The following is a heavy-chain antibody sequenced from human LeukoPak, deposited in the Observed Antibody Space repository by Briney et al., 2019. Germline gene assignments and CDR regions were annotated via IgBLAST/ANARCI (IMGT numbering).Heavy chain of an antibody. J-gene: IGHJ4*02. D-gene: IGHD3-22*01. CDR1: GGTFSSYA. V-gene: IGHV1-69*04. CDR3: ARALYDSSGYPIYY. CDR2: IIPILGIA. Sequence: SVKVSCKASGGTFSSYAIRWVRQAPGQGLEWMGRIIPILGIAHYAQKFPGRVTITADKSTRTALMELSSLRSEDTAVYYCARALYDSSGYPIYYWGQGTLVTASS.